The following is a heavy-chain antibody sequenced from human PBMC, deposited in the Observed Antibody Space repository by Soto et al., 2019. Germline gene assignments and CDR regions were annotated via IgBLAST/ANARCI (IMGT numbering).Heavy chain of an antibody. J-gene: IGHJ3*02. Sequence: PSETLSLTCAVSGGSISSGGYSWSWIRQPPGKGLEWIGYIYYSGSTNYNPSLKSRVTISVDTSKNQFSLKLSSVTAADTAVYYCARGLNSGYYLYDAFDIWSQGTMVTVSS. CDR3: ARGLNSGYYLYDAFDI. D-gene: IGHD3-22*01. V-gene: IGHV4-61*08. CDR2: IYYSGST. CDR1: GGSISSGGYS.